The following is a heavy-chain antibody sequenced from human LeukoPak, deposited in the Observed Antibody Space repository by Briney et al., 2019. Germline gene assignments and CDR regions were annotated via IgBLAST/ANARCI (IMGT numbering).Heavy chain of an antibody. D-gene: IGHD4-17*01. CDR1: GFPFSSYS. CDR2: IRTSSSTI. V-gene: IGHV3-48*01. J-gene: IGHJ3*02. Sequence: GGSLRLSCAASGFPFSSYSMNWVRQAPGKGLEWVSYIRTSSSTIYYADSVRGRFTISRDNAKNSLYLQMNSLRAEDTAVYYCARDNGDYSGAFDIWGQGTMVTVSS. CDR3: ARDNGDYSGAFDI.